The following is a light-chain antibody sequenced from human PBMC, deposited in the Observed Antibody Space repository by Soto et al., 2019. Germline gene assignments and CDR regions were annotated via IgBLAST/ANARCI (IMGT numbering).Light chain of an antibody. J-gene: IGKJ1*01. CDR2: DAS. V-gene: IGKV3-11*01. Sequence: EIVLTQSPATLSLSPWERATLSCRASQSVSSYLAWHQQKPGQAPRLLIYDASNRATGIPARFSGSGSGTDFTLTISSLEPEDFAVYYCQQYNNWPRTFGQGTKVDIK. CDR3: QQYNNWPRT. CDR1: QSVSSY.